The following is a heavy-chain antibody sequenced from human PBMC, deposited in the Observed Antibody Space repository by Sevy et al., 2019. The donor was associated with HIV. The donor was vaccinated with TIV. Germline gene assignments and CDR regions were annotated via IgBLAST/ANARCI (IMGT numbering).Heavy chain of an antibody. Sequence: GGSLRLSCAASGFNFNIYSLNWVRQSPGKGLQWVSLISKSGSDIFYADSVKGRFIISRDNAKNSLYLQMTSLRSDDTGVYFCARGPSMDYWGQGTLVTVSS. J-gene: IGHJ4*02. V-gene: IGHV3-21*01. CDR3: ARGPSMDY. CDR1: GFNFNIYS. CDR2: ISKSGSDI.